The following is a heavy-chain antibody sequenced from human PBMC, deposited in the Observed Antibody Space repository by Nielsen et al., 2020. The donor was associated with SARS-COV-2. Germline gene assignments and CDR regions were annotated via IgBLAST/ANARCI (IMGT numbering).Heavy chain of an antibody. V-gene: IGHV4-31*03. CDR2: IYDSGST. D-gene: IGHD3-3*01. CDR1: GGSISSGGYY. J-gene: IGHJ6*02. CDR3: ARGGTIFGVVTRMDV. Sequence: SETLSLTCTFSGGSISSGGYYWSWIRQHPGKGLEWIGYIYDSGSTYYNPSLQSRVTISVYTSKNQFSLKLSSVTAADTAVYYCARGGTIFGVVTRMDVWGQGTTVTVSS.